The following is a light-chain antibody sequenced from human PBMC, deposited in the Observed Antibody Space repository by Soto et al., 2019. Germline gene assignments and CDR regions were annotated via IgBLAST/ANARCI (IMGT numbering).Light chain of an antibody. Sequence: QSVLTQPPSVSGSPGQSVTISCTGTSSDVGGYNYVSWYQQNPGKAPKLMIYEVSNRPSGVSNRFSGSKSGNMASLTISGLQAEDEADYYCSSYTINRTYVFGTGTKVT. J-gene: IGLJ1*01. CDR2: EVS. CDR3: SSYTINRTYV. CDR1: SSDVGGYNY. V-gene: IGLV2-14*01.